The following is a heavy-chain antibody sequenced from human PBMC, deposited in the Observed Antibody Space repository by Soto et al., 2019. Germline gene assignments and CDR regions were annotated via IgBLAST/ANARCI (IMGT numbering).Heavy chain of an antibody. V-gene: IGHV1-69*13. J-gene: IGHJ6*02. CDR3: ARGRGYSGDDHYYYFDMDV. Sequence: GASVQVSCQGSGGTFNNYPITWVRQAPGEGLEWMGGSIPIFGTANYAQKFQGRATIGVDESTSTAYMELSSLRSEDTAVYYCARGRGYSGDDHYYYFDMDVWGQGTTVTVSS. CDR2: SIPIFGTA. CDR1: GGTFNNYP. D-gene: IGHD5-12*01.